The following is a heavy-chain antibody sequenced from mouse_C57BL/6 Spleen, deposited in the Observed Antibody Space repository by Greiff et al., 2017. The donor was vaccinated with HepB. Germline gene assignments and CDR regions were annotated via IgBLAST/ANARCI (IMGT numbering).Heavy chain of an antibody. Sequence: VQLQQPGAELVKPGASVKMSCKASGYTFTSYWITWVKQRPGQGLEWIGDIYPGSGSTNYNDKFKSKATLTVDTSSSTAYMQLSSLTSEDSAVYYCARRYYGSSWYFDVWGTGTTVTVSS. D-gene: IGHD1-1*01. CDR1: GYTFTSYW. V-gene: IGHV1-55*01. CDR2: IYPGSGST. J-gene: IGHJ1*03. CDR3: ARRYYGSSWYFDV.